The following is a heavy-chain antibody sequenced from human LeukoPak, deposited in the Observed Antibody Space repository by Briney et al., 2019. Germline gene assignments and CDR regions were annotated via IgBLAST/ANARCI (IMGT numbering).Heavy chain of an antibody. CDR3: ARGPIFGVVTT. J-gene: IGHJ4*02. CDR2: IYYSGST. CDR1: GGCISSYY. Sequence: SETLSLTCTVSGGCISSYYWSWIRQPPGKGLEWIGYIYYSGSTNYNPSLKSRVTISVDTSKNQFSLMLSSVTAADTAVYYCARGPIFGVVTTWGQGTLVTVSS. D-gene: IGHD3-3*01. V-gene: IGHV4-59*01.